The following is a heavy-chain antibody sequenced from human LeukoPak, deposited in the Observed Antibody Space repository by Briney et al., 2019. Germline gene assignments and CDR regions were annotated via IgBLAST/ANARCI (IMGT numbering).Heavy chain of an antibody. D-gene: IGHD6-13*01. CDR2: IKQDGNEK. CDR3: ARWHAAGLNFDS. V-gene: IGHV3-7*01. J-gene: IGHJ4*02. CDR1: GFTFSTYW. Sequence: GGSLRLSCAASGFTFSTYWMSWVRQAPGKGLEWVANIKQDGNEKYYVDSVKGRFTISRDNAKNSLYLQMNSLRAEDAAVYYCARWHAAGLNFDSWGQGTLVTVSS.